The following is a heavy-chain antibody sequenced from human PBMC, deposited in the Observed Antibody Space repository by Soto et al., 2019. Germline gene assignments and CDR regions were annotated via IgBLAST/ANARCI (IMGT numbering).Heavy chain of an antibody. V-gene: IGHV3-23*01. CDR1: GFTSSSYA. CDR2: ITDSGGDA. CDR3: ARGSTDSYPGSRIFDF. D-gene: IGHD3-10*01. Sequence: PGGSLRLSCAASGFTSSSYAMSWVRQAPGEGLEWVSTITDSGGDAKYADSVRGRFTISRDNSKNTLYLQMSSLRAEDSAVYYCARGSTDSYPGSRIFDFWGRGALVTVSS. J-gene: IGHJ4*02.